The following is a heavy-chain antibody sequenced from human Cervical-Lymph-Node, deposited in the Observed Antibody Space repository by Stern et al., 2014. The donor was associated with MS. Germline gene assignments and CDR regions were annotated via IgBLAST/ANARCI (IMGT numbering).Heavy chain of an antibody. Sequence: QVTLKESGPSLVRPTQTVTLTCTVSGFSLSADGVGVGWIRQAPGKALEWLALIYWDDDDRYSQSLKDRLTIKKDTTENQVVLTMTDMDPGDTDTCYCAHSLGSVSGTYSGMDVWGQGTTVTVSS. CDR3: AHSLGSVSGTYSGMDV. D-gene: IGHD1-7*01. J-gene: IGHJ6*02. V-gene: IGHV2-5*02. CDR2: IYWDDDD. CDR1: GFSLSADGVG.